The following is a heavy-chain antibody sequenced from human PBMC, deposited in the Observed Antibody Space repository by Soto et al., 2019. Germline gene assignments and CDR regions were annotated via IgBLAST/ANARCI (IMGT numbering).Heavy chain of an antibody. CDR1: SGSISSSNW. J-gene: IGHJ5*02. D-gene: IGHD4-4*01. V-gene: IGHV4-4*02. CDR3: ARVRMTTVTTGRSSGPDNWFDP. CDR2: IYHSGST. Sequence: PSETLSLTCAVSSGSISSSNWWSWVRQPPGKGLEWNGEIYHSGSTNYNPSLKSRVTISVDKSKNQFSLNLSSVTAADTAVYYCARVRMTTVTTGRSSGPDNWFDPWGQGTLVTVSS.